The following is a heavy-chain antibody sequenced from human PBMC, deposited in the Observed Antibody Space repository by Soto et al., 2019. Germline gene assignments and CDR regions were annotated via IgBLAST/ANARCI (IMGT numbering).Heavy chain of an antibody. D-gene: IGHD2-15*01. CDR3: ARDWRRYCSGGSCTGGMDV. Sequence: SETLSLTCTVSGGSISSGGYYWSWIRQHPGKGLEWIGYIYYSGSTYYNPSLKSRVTISVDTSKNQFSLKLSSVTAADTAVYYCARDWRRYCSGGSCTGGMDVWGQGTTVT. V-gene: IGHV4-31*03. CDR1: GGSISSGGYY. J-gene: IGHJ6*02. CDR2: IYYSGST.